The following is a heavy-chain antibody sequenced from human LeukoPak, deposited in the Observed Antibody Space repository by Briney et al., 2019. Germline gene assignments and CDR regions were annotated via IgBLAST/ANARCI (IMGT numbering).Heavy chain of an antibody. CDR2: IQYDGSNK. J-gene: IGHJ4*02. V-gene: IGHV3-30*02. CDR1: EFTFSSYG. CDR3: ARDLPSSPY. Sequence: GGSLRLSCAASEFTFSSYGMHWVRQAPGKGLEWVAFIQYDGSNKNYGDSVKGRFTISRDNAKSSLYLQMNSLRAEDTAVYYCARDLPSSPYWGQGTLVAVSS.